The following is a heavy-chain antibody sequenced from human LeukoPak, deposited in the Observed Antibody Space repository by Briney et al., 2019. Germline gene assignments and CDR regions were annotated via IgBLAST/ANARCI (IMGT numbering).Heavy chain of an antibody. J-gene: IGHJ3*02. CDR2: IRYDGSNK. V-gene: IGHV3-30*02. CDR3: AKDYTYCSSTSCYAFDI. CDR1: GFTFSSYG. Sequence: GGSLRLSWAAAGFTFSSYGRHWVRQAPGKGREGVAFIRYDGSNKYYADSVKGRFTISRDNSKNTLYLQMNSLRAEDTAVYYCAKDYTYCSSTSCYAFDIWGQGTMVTVSS. D-gene: IGHD2-2*01.